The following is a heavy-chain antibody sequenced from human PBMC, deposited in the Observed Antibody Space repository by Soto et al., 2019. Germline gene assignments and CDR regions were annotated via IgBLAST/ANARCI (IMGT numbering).Heavy chain of an antibody. CDR1: GGTFSSYA. Sequence: QVQLVQSGAEVKKPGSSVKVSCKASGGTFSSYAISWVRQAPGQGLEWMGGIIPIFGTANYAQKFQGRVTITADEATSTAYMELSSRRSEDKAVYYCAVYCSSTSCYSGGYYYYGMDVWGQGTTVTVSS. V-gene: IGHV1-69*01. CDR3: AVYCSSTSCYSGGYYYYGMDV. CDR2: IIPIFGTA. D-gene: IGHD2-2*01. J-gene: IGHJ6*02.